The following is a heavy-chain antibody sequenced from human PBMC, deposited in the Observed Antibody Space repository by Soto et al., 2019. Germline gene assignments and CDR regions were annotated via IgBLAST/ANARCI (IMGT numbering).Heavy chain of an antibody. CDR3: ARRGAGGYSYVYYYGMDV. CDR2: IIPIFGTA. CDR1: GGTFSSYA. J-gene: IGHJ6*02. V-gene: IGHV1-69*01. Sequence: QVQLVQSGAEVKKPGSSVKVSCTASGGTFSSYAISWVRQAPGQGLEWMGGIIPIFGTANYAQKFQGRVTITADESTSTAYMELSSLRSEDTAVYYCARRGAGGYSYVYYYGMDVWGQGTTVTVSS. D-gene: IGHD5-18*01.